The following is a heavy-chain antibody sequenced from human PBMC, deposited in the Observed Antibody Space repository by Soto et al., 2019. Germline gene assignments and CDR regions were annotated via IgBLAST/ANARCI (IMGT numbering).Heavy chain of an antibody. CDR1: GYTFTSYA. J-gene: IGHJ4*02. D-gene: IGHD3-3*01. CDR3: ARGSFHYDFWSGYPPPYYFDY. CDR2: INAGNGNT. V-gene: IGHV1-3*01. Sequence: ASVKVSCKASGYTFTSYAMHWVRQAPGQRLEWMGWINAGNGNTKYSQKFQGRVTITRDTSASTAYMELSSLRSEDTAVYYCARGSFHYDFWSGYPPPYYFDYWGQGTLVTVSS.